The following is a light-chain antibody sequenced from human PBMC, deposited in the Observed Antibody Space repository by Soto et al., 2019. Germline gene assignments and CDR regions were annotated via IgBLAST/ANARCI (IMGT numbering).Light chain of an antibody. CDR3: QQYNSYV. Sequence: DVQMTQTPSSLSASVGDRVILTCRASQSIGNWLAWYQQKPGKAPKLLIYKASSLESGVPTRFSGSGSGTDFTLTISSLQPEDFATYSCQQYNSYVFGPGTKMDIK. CDR1: QSIGNW. J-gene: IGKJ3*01. CDR2: KAS. V-gene: IGKV1-5*03.